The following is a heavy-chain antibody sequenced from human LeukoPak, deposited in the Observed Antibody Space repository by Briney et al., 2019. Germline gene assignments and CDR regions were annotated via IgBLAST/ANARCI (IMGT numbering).Heavy chain of an antibody. CDR1: GFTFTTYG. J-gene: IGHJ6*03. V-gene: IGHV3-30*02. CDR2: IRFDGSNK. Sequence: GGSLRLSCAASGFTFTTYGMHWVRQSPGKGLEWVAFIRFDGSNKYYAYSVKGRFTVSRDNSKNTLYLQMNSLRAEDTAVYYCAKQGSGSLYYYSMDVWGKGTTVTISS. D-gene: IGHD3-10*01. CDR3: AKQGSGSLYYYSMDV.